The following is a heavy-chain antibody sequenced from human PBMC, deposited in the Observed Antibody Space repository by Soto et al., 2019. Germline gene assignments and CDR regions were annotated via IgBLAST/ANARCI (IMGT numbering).Heavy chain of an antibody. CDR3: AANGEYGSGMDV. CDR1: GFTFTSSA. CDR2: IVVGSGNT. Sequence: ASVKVSCKASGFTFTSSAVQWVRQARGQRLEWIGWIVVGSGNTNYAQKFQERVTITRDMSTSTAYMELSSRRSEDTAVYYCAANGEYGSGMDVWGQGTTVTVSS. D-gene: IGHD4-17*01. J-gene: IGHJ6*02. V-gene: IGHV1-58*01.